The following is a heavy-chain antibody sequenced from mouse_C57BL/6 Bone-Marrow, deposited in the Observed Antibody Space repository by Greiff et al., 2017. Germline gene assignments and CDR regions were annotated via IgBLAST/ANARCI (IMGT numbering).Heavy chain of an antibody. CDR3: TRPIYYDYGDY. Sequence: VQLQQSGAELVRPGASVKLSCTASGFNIKDDYMHWVKQRPEQGLEWIGWIDPENGDTEYASKFQGKATITADTSSNTAYLQLSSQTSEDPAVYYCTRPIYYDYGDYWGQGTTLTVSS. V-gene: IGHV14-4*01. CDR1: GFNIKDDY. D-gene: IGHD2-4*01. CDR2: IDPENGDT. J-gene: IGHJ2*01.